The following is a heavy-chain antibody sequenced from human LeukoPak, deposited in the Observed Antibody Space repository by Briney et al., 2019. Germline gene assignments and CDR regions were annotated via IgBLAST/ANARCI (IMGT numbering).Heavy chain of an antibody. Sequence: SETLSLTCTVSGGSISSYYWSWIRQPAGKALEWIGRIYSSGSTNYDPSLKSRVTMSVDTSKNQFSLKLSSVTAADTAVYYCARGLQPNYYYYYHMDVWGKGATVTVSS. J-gene: IGHJ6*03. CDR1: GGSISSYY. V-gene: IGHV4-4*07. CDR3: ARGLQPNYYYYYHMDV. D-gene: IGHD1-1*01. CDR2: IYSSGST.